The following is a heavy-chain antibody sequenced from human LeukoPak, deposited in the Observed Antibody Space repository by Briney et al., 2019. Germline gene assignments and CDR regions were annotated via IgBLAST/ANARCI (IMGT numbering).Heavy chain of an antibody. J-gene: IGHJ3*02. Sequence: ASVKVSCKVSGYTLTELSMHWVRQAPGKGLEWMGGFDPEDGETIYAQKFRGRVTMTEDTSTDTAYMELSSLRSEDTAVYYCATDPSGGLDPGAFDIWGQGTMVTVSS. D-gene: IGHD6-19*01. CDR1: GYTLTELS. V-gene: IGHV1-24*01. CDR2: FDPEDGET. CDR3: ATDPSGGLDPGAFDI.